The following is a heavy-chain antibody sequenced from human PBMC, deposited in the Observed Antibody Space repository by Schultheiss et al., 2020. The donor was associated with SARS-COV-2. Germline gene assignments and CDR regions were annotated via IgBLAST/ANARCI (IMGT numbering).Heavy chain of an antibody. CDR2: INHSGST. J-gene: IGHJ2*01. CDR1: GGSISSYY. Sequence: SETLSLTCTVSGGSISSYYWSWIRQPPGKGLEWIGEINHSGSTNYNPSLKSRVTISVDTSKNQLSLRLTSVTAADTAVYYCARGEYYYDSSGVGVWYFDLWGRGTLVTVSS. D-gene: IGHD3-22*01. V-gene: IGHV4-34*01. CDR3: ARGEYYYDSSGVGVWYFDL.